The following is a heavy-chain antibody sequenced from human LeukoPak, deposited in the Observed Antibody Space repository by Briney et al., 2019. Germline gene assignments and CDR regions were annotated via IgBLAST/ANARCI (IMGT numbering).Heavy chain of an antibody. D-gene: IGHD3-3*01. CDR1: GGTFSSYA. CDR3: ARAPPTIFRVHRNYYYYYMDV. V-gene: IGHV1-69*13. Sequence: ASVKVSCKASGGTFSSYAISWVRQAPGQGREWMGGIIPIFGTANYAQKFQGRVTITADESTSTAYMELSSLRSEDTAVYYCARAPPTIFRVHRNYYYYYMDVWGKGTTVTVSS. J-gene: IGHJ6*03. CDR2: IIPIFGTA.